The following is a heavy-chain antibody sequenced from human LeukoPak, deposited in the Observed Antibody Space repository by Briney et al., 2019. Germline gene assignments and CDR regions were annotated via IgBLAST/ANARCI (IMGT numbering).Heavy chain of an antibody. CDR3: APHRDGSYPFDY. J-gene: IGHJ4*02. CDR2: ISSSSSTI. CDR1: GFTFSSYS. V-gene: IGHV3-48*02. Sequence: PGGSLRLSCAAAGFTFSSYSMNWVRQAPGKGLECVSYISSSSSTIYYADSVKGRLTISRDNAKNSLYLQMDSLRDEDTAVYYCAPHRDGSYPFDYWGQGTLVTVSS. D-gene: IGHD1-26*01.